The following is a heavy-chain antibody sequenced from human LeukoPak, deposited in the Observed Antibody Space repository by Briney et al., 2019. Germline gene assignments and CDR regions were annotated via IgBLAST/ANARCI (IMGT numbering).Heavy chain of an antibody. CDR2: INPNSGGT. D-gene: IGHD6-19*01. V-gene: IGHV1-2*02. J-gene: IGHJ4*02. Sequence: GASVKVSCKASGYTFTGYYMHWVRQAPGQGLEWMGWINPNSGGTNHAQKFQGRVTMTRDTSISTAYMELSRLRSDDTAVYYCAPAYCSGSSPFDYWGQGTLVTVSS. CDR1: GYTFTGYY. CDR3: APAYCSGSSPFDY.